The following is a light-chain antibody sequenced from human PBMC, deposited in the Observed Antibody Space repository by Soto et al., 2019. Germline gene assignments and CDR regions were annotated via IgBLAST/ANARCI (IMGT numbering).Light chain of an antibody. CDR3: AAWDDSLSGWV. Sequence: QSVLTQPPSASGTPGQRVTISCSGSNSNIGSNSVYWYQHLPGTAPRLLVYFNDQRPSGVPARFSGSKSVTSASLAISDLRSEDEADYYCAAWDDSLSGWVFGGGTQLTVL. CDR2: FND. V-gene: IGLV1-47*02. J-gene: IGLJ7*01. CDR1: NSNIGSNS.